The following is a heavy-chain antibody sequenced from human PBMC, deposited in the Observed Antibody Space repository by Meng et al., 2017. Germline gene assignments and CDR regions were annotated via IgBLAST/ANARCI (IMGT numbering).Heavy chain of an antibody. Sequence: GESLKISCAASGFTFSSYAMSWVRQAPGKGLEWVSAISGSGGSTYYADSVKGRFTISRDNSENTLYLQMNSLRAEDTAVYYCAKQEQQLVLWYYGMDVWGQGTTVTVSS. D-gene: IGHD6-13*01. CDR3: AKQEQQLVLWYYGMDV. J-gene: IGHJ6*02. CDR2: ISGSGGST. CDR1: GFTFSSYA. V-gene: IGHV3-23*01.